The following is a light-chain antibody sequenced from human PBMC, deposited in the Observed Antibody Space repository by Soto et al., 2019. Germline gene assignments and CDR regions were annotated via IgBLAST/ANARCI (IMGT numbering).Light chain of an antibody. CDR3: QQSVHLPT. V-gene: IGKV1-33*01. Sequence: DIQMTQYPSSLSASVGDRVTITCQASQDIRKYLNWYQQKPGKAPKLLIYDASNLETGVPSRFIGSGSGTDFTFTISSLQPEDSATYYCQQSVHLPTCGGGTKVEIK. J-gene: IGKJ4*01. CDR2: DAS. CDR1: QDIRKY.